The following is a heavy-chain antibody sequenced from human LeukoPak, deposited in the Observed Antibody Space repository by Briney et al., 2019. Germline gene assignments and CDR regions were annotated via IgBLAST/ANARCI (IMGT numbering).Heavy chain of an antibody. V-gene: IGHV3-11*01. Sequence: PGGSLRLSCAASGFTFSDYYVSWVRQAPGKGLEWVSYISSSGSTIYYADSVKGRFTISRDNAKNSLYLQMNSLRAEDTAVYYCAREKYFDWLFKGSFDYWGQGTLVTVSS. CDR1: GFTFSDYY. CDR2: ISSSGSTI. J-gene: IGHJ4*02. CDR3: AREKYFDWLFKGSFDY. D-gene: IGHD3-9*01.